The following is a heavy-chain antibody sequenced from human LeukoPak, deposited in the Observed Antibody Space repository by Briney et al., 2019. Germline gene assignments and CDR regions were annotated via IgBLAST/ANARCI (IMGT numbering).Heavy chain of an antibody. D-gene: IGHD2/OR15-2a*01. CDR2: INQDGNEK. CDR1: GFTFNSHW. J-gene: IGHJ5*02. V-gene: IGHV3-7*01. CDR3: ARDANLRGYNSWFDP. Sequence: GGSLRLSCEGSGFTFNSHWMSWVRQARWKGAEGVTNINQDGNEKYYAGSVKGRFTVSRDNVKKSVYLQMDNVRADDTGVYYCARDANLRGYNSWFDPWGQGTLVTVSS.